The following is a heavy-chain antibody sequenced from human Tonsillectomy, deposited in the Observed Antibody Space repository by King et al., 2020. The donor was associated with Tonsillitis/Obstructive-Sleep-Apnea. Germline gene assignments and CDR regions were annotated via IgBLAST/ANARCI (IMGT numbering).Heavy chain of an antibody. Sequence: VQLQQWGAGLLKPSETLSLTCAVYGGSFSGYYWSWIRQPPGKGLEWIGKITHSGSTNYNPSLKSRVTISVDTSKNQFSLKLSSVTAADTAVYYWAASGGNNWFDPWGQGTLVTVSS. CDR3: AASGGNNWFDP. CDR2: ITHSGST. V-gene: IGHV4-34*01. D-gene: IGHD3-16*01. J-gene: IGHJ5*02. CDR1: GGSFSGYY.